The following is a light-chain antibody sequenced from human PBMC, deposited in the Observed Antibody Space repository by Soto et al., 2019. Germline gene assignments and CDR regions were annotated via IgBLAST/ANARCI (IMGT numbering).Light chain of an antibody. V-gene: IGLV6-57*04. CDR1: SGNIASSY. CDR3: QSHHSSXLVI. Sequence: NFMLTQPHSVSESPGKTVTISCTRNSGNIASSYVQWYQQRPGNAPSTVIYDDKQRPSGVPDRFSGSIDSSSNSASLTISXXXTEDEADYYCQSHHSSXLVIFGGGTKL. J-gene: IGLJ2*01. CDR2: DDK.